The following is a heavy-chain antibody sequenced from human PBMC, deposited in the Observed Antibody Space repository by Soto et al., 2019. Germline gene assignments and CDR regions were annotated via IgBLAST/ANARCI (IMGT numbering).Heavy chain of an antibody. CDR2: IYYSGST. CDR1: GGSISSYY. CDR3: ARRYGASFDY. J-gene: IGHJ4*03. Sequence: PSETLSLTCTVSGGSISSYYWSWIRQPPGKGLEWIGYIYYSGSTNYNPSLKSRVTISVDTSKNQFSLKLSSVTAADTAVYYCARRYGASFDYWGQGTMVTVSS. D-gene: IGHD4-17*01. V-gene: IGHV4-59*01.